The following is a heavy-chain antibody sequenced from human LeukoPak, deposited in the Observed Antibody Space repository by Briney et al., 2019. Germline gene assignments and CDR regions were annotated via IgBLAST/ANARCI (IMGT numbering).Heavy chain of an antibody. CDR1: GGSLSSYY. V-gene: IGHV4-59*08. J-gene: IGHJ3*02. D-gene: IGHD3-3*01. Sequence: SETLSLTCTVSGGSLSSYYWSWIRQPPGKGLEWIGYIYYSGSTNYNPSLKSRVTISVDTSKNQFSLKLSSVTAADTAVYYCATGTYYDFWSGFTFDAFDIWGQGTMVTVSS. CDR2: IYYSGST. CDR3: ATGTYYDFWSGFTFDAFDI.